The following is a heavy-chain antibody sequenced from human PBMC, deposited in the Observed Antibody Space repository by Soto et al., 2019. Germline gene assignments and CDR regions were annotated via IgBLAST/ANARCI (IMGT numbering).Heavy chain of an antibody. CDR2: ISYDGSNK. CDR1: GFTFSSYG. J-gene: IGHJ6*02. D-gene: IGHD2-2*01. V-gene: IGHV3-30*18. CDR3: AKERGWYQLQGGMDV. Sequence: QVQLVESGGGVVQPGRSLRLSCAASGFTFSSYGMHWVRQAPGKGLEWVAVISYDGSNKYYADSVKGRFTISRDNSKNTLYLQMNGLRAEDTAVYYCAKERGWYQLQGGMDVWGQGTTVTVSS.